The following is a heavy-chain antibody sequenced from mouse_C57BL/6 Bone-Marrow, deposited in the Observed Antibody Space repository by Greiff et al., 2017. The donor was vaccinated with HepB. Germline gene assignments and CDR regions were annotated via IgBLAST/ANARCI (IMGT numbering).Heavy chain of an antibody. CDR2: INPNNGGT. Sequence: EVQLQQSGPELVKPGASVKISCKASGYTFTDYYMNWVKQSHGKSLEWIGDINPNNGGTSYNLKFKGKATLTVDKASSTAYMELRSLTSEDSAVYYCARRKLRLRFAYWGQGTLVTVSA. CDR3: ARRKLRLRFAY. CDR1: GYTFTDYY. V-gene: IGHV1-26*01. D-gene: IGHD3-2*02. J-gene: IGHJ3*01.